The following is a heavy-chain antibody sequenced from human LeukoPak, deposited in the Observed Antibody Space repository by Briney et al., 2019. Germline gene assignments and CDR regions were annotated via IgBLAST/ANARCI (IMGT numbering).Heavy chain of an antibody. CDR1: GYTFTSYY. Sequence: ASVKVSCKASGYTFTSYYMHWVRQAPGQGLEWRGIINPSGGSTSYAQKFQGRVTMTRDMSTSTVYMELSSLRSEDTAVYYCARTLGSVTNWFDPWGQGTLVTVSS. CDR2: INPSGGST. D-gene: IGHD3-10*01. J-gene: IGHJ5*02. CDR3: ARTLGSVTNWFDP. V-gene: IGHV1-46*01.